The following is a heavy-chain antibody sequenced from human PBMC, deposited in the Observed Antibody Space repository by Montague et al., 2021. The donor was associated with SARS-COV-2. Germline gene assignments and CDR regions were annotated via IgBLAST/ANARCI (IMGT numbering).Heavy chain of an antibody. V-gene: IGHV4-30-2*06. CDR2: ILHSGST. D-gene: IGHD3-10*01. CDR1: GGSINSGGYS. Sequence: TLSLTCAVSGGSINSGGYSWSWIRQSPGKGLEWIGYILHSGSTYYNPSLWSRVTISVGRSKSQFSLNLTSMTAADTAVYFCARAASPRGAFDVWGQGTVVTVSS. CDR3: ARAASPRGAFDV. J-gene: IGHJ3*01.